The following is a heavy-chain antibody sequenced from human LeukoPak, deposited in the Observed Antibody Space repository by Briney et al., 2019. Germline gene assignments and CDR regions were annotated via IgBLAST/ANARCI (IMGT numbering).Heavy chain of an antibody. V-gene: IGHV4-31*11. CDR1: GGSFSGYY. CDR2: IYYSGST. Sequence: SETLSLTCAVYGGSFSGYYWSWIRQHPGKGLEWIGYIYYSGSTYYNPSLKSRVTISVDTSKNQFSLKLSSVTAADTAVYYCARAPRENFWSGPFDYWGQGTLVTVSS. J-gene: IGHJ4*02. CDR3: ARAPRENFWSGPFDY. D-gene: IGHD3-3*01.